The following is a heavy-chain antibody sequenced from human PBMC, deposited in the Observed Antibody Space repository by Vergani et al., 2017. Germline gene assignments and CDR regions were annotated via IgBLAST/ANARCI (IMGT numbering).Heavy chain of an antibody. CDR2: ISSSGSTI. CDR3: ARWGRSEGFGDLLYGGYFDY. V-gene: IGHV3-11*04. CDR1: GFTFSDYY. D-gene: IGHD3-10*01. Sequence: QVQLVASGGGLVKPGGSLRLSCAASGFTFSDYYLSWIRQAPGKGLEWVSYISSSGSTIYYADSVKGRFTISRDNAKNSLSLQMNRLRAEDTAVYYCARWGRSEGFGDLLYGGYFDYWGQGTLVTVSS. J-gene: IGHJ4*02.